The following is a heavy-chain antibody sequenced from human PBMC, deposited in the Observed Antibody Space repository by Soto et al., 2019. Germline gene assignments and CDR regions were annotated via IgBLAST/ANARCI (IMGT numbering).Heavy chain of an antibody. Sequence: GGSLRLSCAASGFTFSSYSMNWVRQAPGKGLEWVSSISSSSSSIYYADSVKGRFTISRDNAKNSLYLQMNSLRAEDTAVYYCARDRRYCSSTSCYVRGNWFDPWGQGTLVTVSS. CDR1: GFTFSSYS. D-gene: IGHD2-2*01. CDR3: ARDRRYCSSTSCYVRGNWFDP. CDR2: ISSSSSSI. V-gene: IGHV3-21*01. J-gene: IGHJ5*02.